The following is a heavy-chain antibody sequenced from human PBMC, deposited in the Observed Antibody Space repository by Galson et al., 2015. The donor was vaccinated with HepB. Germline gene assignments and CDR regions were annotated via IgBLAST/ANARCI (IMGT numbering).Heavy chain of an antibody. CDR1: GGSISSSRYY. J-gene: IGHJ4*02. CDR2: IYYSGST. CDR3: ARGRTMVRGVTPPDY. D-gene: IGHD3-10*01. V-gene: IGHV4-39*07. Sequence: LSLTCTVSGGSISSSRYYWGWIRQPPGKGLEWIGSIYYSGSTYYNPSLKSRVTISVDTSKNQFSLKLSSVTAADTAVYYCARGRTMVRGVTPPDYWGQGTLVTVSS.